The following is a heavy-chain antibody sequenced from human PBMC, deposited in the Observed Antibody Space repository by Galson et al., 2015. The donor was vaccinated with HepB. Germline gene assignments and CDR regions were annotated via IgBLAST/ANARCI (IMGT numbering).Heavy chain of an antibody. J-gene: IGHJ6*02. CDR3: AAKSRGTAMVLGPTYGMDV. Sequence: SVKVSCKASGFTFTSSAMQWVRQARGQRLEWIGWIVVGSGNTNYAQKFQEGVTITRDMSTSTAYMELSSLRSEDTAVYYCAAKSRGTAMVLGPTYGMDVWGQGTTVTVSS. CDR2: IVVGSGNT. CDR1: GFTFTSSA. D-gene: IGHD5-18*01. V-gene: IGHV1-58*02.